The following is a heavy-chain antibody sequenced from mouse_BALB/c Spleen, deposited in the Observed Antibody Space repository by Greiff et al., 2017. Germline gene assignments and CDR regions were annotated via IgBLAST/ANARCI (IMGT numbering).Heavy chain of an antibody. J-gene: IGHJ4*01. V-gene: IGHV1-87*01. CDR1: GYTFTSYW. CDR3: ARSGDYDGGPMDY. Sequence: VKLQESGAELARPGASVKLSCKASGYTFTSYWMQWVKQRPGQGLEWIGAIYPGDGDTRYTQKFKGKATLTADKSSSTAYMQLSSLASEDSAVYYCARSGDYDGGPMDYWGQGTSVTVSS. D-gene: IGHD2-4*01. CDR2: IYPGDGDT.